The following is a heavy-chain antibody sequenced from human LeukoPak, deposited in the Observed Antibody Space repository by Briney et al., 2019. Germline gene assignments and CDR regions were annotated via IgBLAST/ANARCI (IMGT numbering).Heavy chain of an antibody. CDR1: GFTFSGYA. D-gene: IGHD2-2*01. CDR2: ISGSGGST. V-gene: IGHV3-23*01. Sequence: GGSLRLSCAASGFTFSGYAMSWVRQAPGKGLEWVSAISGSGGSTYYADSVKGRFTISRDNSKNTLYLQMNSLRAEDTAVYYCAKDDIVVVPAANPYFQHWGQGTLVTVSS. CDR3: AKDDIVVVPAANPYFQH. J-gene: IGHJ1*01.